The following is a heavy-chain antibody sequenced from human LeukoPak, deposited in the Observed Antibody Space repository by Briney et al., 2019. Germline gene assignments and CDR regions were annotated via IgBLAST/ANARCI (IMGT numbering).Heavy chain of an antibody. J-gene: IGHJ4*02. V-gene: IGHV6-1*01. D-gene: IGHD6-19*01. CDR2: TYYRVKWNK. CDR3: AKETLIAVAGMIVS. Sequence: SQTLSLTSAMSGDSVSRNSAAWNWIRQSPSRGLEWVGWTYYRVKWNKDKAVSVKRRITIKQATSKNQFSLQLNSVTPEDTAVYYCAKETLIAVAGMIVSWGQGTLGTVSS. CDR1: GDSVSRNSAA.